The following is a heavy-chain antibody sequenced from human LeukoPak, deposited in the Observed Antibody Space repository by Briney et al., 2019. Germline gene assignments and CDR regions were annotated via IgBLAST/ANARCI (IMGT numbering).Heavy chain of an antibody. D-gene: IGHD6-13*01. Sequence: SETLSLTCTVSGYSISSGYYWGWIRQPPGKGLEWLASIYHSGTIYYNPSLKSRVTISVDTSKNQFSLKLTSVTAADTAVYYCARGLGRQQLVTPFDYWGQGTLVTVSS. CDR1: GYSISSGYY. CDR2: IYHSGTI. J-gene: IGHJ4*02. CDR3: ARGLGRQQLVTPFDY. V-gene: IGHV4-38-2*02.